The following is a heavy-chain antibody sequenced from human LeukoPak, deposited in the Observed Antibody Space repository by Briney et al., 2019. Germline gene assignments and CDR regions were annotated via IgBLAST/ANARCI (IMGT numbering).Heavy chain of an antibody. CDR3: ATAPSGSYFDY. V-gene: IGHV3-74*01. Sequence: PGGSLRLSCAASGFTFSSYWMHWVRQAPGKGLVWVSRINSDGSSTSYADSVKGRFTISRDNSKNTLYLQMNSLRAEDTAVYYCATAPSGSYFDYWGQGTLVTVSS. D-gene: IGHD1-26*01. CDR1: GFTFSSYW. J-gene: IGHJ4*02. CDR2: INSDGSST.